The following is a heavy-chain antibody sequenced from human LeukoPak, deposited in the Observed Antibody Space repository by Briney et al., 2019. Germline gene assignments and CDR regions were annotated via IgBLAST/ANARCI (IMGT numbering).Heavy chain of an antibody. Sequence: PSETLSLTCTVSGYSISSGYYWGWIRQPPGKGLEWIGSIYHSGSTYYNPSLKSQVTISVDTSKNQFSLKLSSVTAADTAVYYCAGGLRQLDYWGQGTLVTVSS. CDR3: AGGLRQLDY. CDR1: GYSISSGYY. CDR2: IYHSGST. D-gene: IGHD5-12*01. J-gene: IGHJ4*02. V-gene: IGHV4-38-2*02.